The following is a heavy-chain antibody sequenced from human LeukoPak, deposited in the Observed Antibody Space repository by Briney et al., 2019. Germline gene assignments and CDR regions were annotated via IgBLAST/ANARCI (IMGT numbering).Heavy chain of an antibody. Sequence: ASVKVSCKASGYTFTNYDINWVRQATGQGLEWMGWMNPNNGNTGYAQKFQGRVTMTTDTSTSTAYMELRSLTSDDTAVYYCARDHSSSGQLFDYWGQGTLVTVSS. D-gene: IGHD6-13*01. V-gene: IGHV1-8*02. CDR2: MNPNNGNT. CDR1: GYTFTNYD. CDR3: ARDHSSSGQLFDY. J-gene: IGHJ4*02.